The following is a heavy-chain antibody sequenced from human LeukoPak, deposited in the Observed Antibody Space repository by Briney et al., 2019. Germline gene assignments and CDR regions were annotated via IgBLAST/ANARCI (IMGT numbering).Heavy chain of an antibody. CDR2: IIPIFGTA. J-gene: IGHJ5*02. V-gene: IGHV1-69*13. CDR3: ARALPHRRLMDTTMEQHWFDP. CDR1: GYTFTGYY. D-gene: IGHD5-18*01. Sequence: ASVKVSCKASGYTFTGYYMHWVRQAPGQGLEWMGGIIPIFGTANYAQKFQGRVTITADESTSTAYMELSSLRSEDTAVYYCARALPHRRLMDTTMEQHWFDPWGQGTLVTVSS.